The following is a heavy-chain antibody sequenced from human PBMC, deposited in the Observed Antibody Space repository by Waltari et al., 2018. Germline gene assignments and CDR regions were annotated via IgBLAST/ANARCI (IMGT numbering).Heavy chain of an antibody. D-gene: IGHD3-10*01. J-gene: IGHJ4*02. CDR3: ARGYYYGSGSYPLDY. Sequence: QVQLVESGGGVVQPGRSLRLSCAASGFTFSSYGMHWVRQAPGKGLEWVAVIWYDGSNKYYADSGKGRFTISRDNSKNTLYLQMNSLRAEDTAVYYCARGYYYGSGSYPLDYWGQGTLVTVSS. CDR2: IWYDGSNK. V-gene: IGHV3-33*01. CDR1: GFTFSSYG.